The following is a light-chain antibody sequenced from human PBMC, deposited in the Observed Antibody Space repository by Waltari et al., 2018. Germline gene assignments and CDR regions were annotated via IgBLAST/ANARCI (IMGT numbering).Light chain of an antibody. V-gene: IGKV1-12*01. Sequence: DIQMTQSPSSLSASVGDTVTITCRASQSISRWLDWYQQKPGKAPKLLIYKASSLQSGVPSRFSGSGSGTEFTLTISSLQPEDFATYYCLQYSSSPFTFGPGTKLDIK. CDR1: QSISRW. CDR3: LQYSSSPFT. CDR2: KAS. J-gene: IGKJ3*01.